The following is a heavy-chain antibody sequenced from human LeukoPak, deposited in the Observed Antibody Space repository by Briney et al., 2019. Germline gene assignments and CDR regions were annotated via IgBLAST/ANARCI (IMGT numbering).Heavy chain of an antibody. CDR1: GGTFSSYA. Sequence: SVKVSCKASGGTFSSYAISWVRQAPGQGLEWMGGIIPIFGTANYAQKFQGRVTITADKSTSTAYMELSSLRSEDTAVYYCARGPSLRIAAAGTGKSAFDYWGQGTLVTVSS. CDR3: ARGPSLRIAAAGTGKSAFDY. D-gene: IGHD6-13*01. CDR2: IIPIFGTA. V-gene: IGHV1-69*06. J-gene: IGHJ4*02.